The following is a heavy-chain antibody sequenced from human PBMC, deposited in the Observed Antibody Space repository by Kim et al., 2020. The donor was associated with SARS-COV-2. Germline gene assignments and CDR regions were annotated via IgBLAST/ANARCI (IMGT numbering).Heavy chain of an antibody. CDR1: GGSINNYY. D-gene: IGHD2-15*01. V-gene: IGHV4-59*08. CDR3: ARQGSWHEH. J-gene: IGHJ4*02. Sequence: SETLSLTCTVSGGSINNYYWSWIRQPPGKGLEWIGYIYYTGTTRYYPSLRSRVTISVDTSKNQFSLRLSSVTAADTAVYYCARQGSWHEHWGQGTLVTGS. CDR2: IYYTGTT.